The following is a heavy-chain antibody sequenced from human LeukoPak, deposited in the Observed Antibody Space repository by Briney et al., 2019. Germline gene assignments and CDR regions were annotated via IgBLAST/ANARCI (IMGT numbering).Heavy chain of an antibody. CDR3: ARMAAAGTSRDY. CDR1: GYTFTSYY. D-gene: IGHD6-13*01. V-gene: IGHV1-46*01. Sequence: ASVKVSCKASGYTFTSYYMHWVRQAPGQGLEWMGIINPSGGSTSYAQKFQGRVTMTRDMSTSTVYMELSSLRSEDMAVYYCARMAAAGTSRDYWGQGTLVTVSS. J-gene: IGHJ4*02. CDR2: INPSGGST.